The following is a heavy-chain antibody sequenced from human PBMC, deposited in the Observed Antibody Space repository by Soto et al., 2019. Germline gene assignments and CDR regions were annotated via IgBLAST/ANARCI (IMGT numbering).Heavy chain of an antibody. CDR3: ARTSMQSRGYSYGHGGMDX. CDR2: IDPSDSYT. Sequence: ESLKISCKGSGYSFTSYWISWVRQMPGKGLEWMGRIDPSDSYTNYSPSFQGHVTISADKSISTAYLQWSSLKASDTAMYYCARTSMQSRGYSYGHGGMDXWGQGTTVTVSS. J-gene: IGHJ6*02. CDR1: GYSFTSYW. D-gene: IGHD5-18*01. V-gene: IGHV5-10-1*01.